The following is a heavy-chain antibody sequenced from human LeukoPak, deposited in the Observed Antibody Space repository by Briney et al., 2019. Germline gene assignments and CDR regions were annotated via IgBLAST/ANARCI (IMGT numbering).Heavy chain of an antibody. CDR3: ARAYCTNGVCYYGWFDP. D-gene: IGHD2-8*01. CDR1: GDSSISKNA. J-gene: IGHJ5*02. CDR2: TYYSSKWYS. Sequence: SQTLSLTCVISGDSSISKNAWNWVRQSPSGGLECLGRTYYSSKWYSEYAESVKSRITINVDTSKNQFSLQLNSVTPEDTAVYYCARAYCTNGVCYYGWFDPWGQGTLVTVSS. V-gene: IGHV6-1*01.